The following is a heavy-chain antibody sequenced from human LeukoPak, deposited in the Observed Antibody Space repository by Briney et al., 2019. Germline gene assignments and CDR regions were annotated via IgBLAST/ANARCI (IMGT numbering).Heavy chain of an antibody. J-gene: IGHJ4*02. D-gene: IGHD3-10*01. Sequence: GGSLRLSCAASGFTFSDYYMSWIRQAPGKGLEWVSYISSSGSTIYYADSVKGRFTISRNNAENSLYLQMNSLRAEDTAVYYCARGSTMVRGVIDYFDYWGQGTLVTVSS. V-gene: IGHV3-11*01. CDR2: ISSSGSTI. CDR1: GFTFSDYY. CDR3: ARGSTMVRGVIDYFDY.